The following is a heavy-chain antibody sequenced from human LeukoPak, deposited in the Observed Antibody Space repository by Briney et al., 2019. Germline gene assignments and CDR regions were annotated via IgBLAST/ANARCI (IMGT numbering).Heavy chain of an antibody. CDR3: ARGHYYDSSGYYYGRSDAFDI. J-gene: IGHJ3*02. CDR2: IYTSGST. V-gene: IGHV4-4*07. Sequence: PSETLSLTCTVSGGSISSYYWSWIRQPAGKGLEWIGRIYTSGSTNYNPSLKSRVTMSVDTSKNQFSLKLSSVTAADTAVYYCARGHYYDSSGYYYGRSDAFDIWGQGTMVTVSS. CDR1: GGSISSYY. D-gene: IGHD3-22*01.